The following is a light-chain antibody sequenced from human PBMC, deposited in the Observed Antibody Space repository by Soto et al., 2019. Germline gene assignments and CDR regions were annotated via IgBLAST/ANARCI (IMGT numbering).Light chain of an antibody. J-gene: IGKJ1*01. CDR1: QSISSW. CDR2: KAS. V-gene: IGKV1-5*03. Sequence: IQVSLSLAALSLTIEDRVTITCRASQSISSWLAWYQQKPGKAPKLLIYKASSLQSGVPSRFSGSGSGTEFTLTIISLQPDDFATYYSQHSTSHSRPFGQGTK. CDR3: QHSTSHSRP.